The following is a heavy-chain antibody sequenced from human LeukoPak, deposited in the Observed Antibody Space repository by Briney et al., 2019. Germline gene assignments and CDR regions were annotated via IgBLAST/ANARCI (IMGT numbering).Heavy chain of an antibody. J-gene: IGHJ3*02. CDR1: GFTFSSYW. CDR2: IKQDGSEK. D-gene: IGHD5-18*01. Sequence: GGSLRLSCAASGFTFSSYWMRWVRQAPGKGLEWVANIKQDGSEKYYVDSVKGRFTISRDNAKNSLYLQMNSLRAEDTAVYYCARWGHSYGNDAFDIWGQGTMVTVSS. CDR3: ARWGHSYGNDAFDI. V-gene: IGHV3-7*01.